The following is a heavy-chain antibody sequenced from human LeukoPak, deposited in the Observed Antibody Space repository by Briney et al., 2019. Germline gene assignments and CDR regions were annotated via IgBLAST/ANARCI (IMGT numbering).Heavy chain of an antibody. CDR2: IIPIFGTA. CDR3: ARVHGDLKRQPYYYYYMDV. V-gene: IGHV1-69*13. D-gene: IGHD4-17*01. J-gene: IGHJ6*03. Sequence: SVKVSCKASGGTFSSYAISWVRQAPGQGLEWMGGIIPIFGTANYAQKFQGRVTITADESTSTAYMELSSLRAEDTAVYYCARVHGDLKRQPYYYYYMDVWGKGTTVTISS. CDR1: GGTFSSYA.